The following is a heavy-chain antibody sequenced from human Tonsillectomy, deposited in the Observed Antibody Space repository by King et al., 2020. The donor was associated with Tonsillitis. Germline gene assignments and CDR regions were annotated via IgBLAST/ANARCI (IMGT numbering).Heavy chain of an antibody. CDR1: GGSISSGSYY. J-gene: IGHJ6*03. V-gene: IGHV4-61*02. Sequence: QLQESGPGLVKPSQTLSLTCTASGGSISSGSYYWSWIRQHAGKGLEWIGHIYPSGSNNYNPSLGSRVTMSLDTSKTQFSLKLSSVTAADTALYYCATCSSSTIYYYYHYMDVWGKGTTVTVSS. D-gene: IGHD6-6*01. CDR2: IYPSGSN. CDR3: ATCSSSTIYYYYHYMDV.